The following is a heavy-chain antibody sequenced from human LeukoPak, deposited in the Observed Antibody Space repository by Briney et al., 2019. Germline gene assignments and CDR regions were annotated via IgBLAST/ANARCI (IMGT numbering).Heavy chain of an antibody. D-gene: IGHD2-2*01. CDR2: VNPNSGDT. CDR3: SRAIPRYCSNTTCLFDH. J-gene: IGHJ4*02. CDR1: GYTFTGCY. V-gene: IGHV1-2*02. Sequence: SVKVSRKASGYTFTGCYLHWGRQAPAQGFEWMGFVNPNSGDTNYAQKFQGRVTMTRDTSISTAHMELSRLLSDDTAVYYCSRAIPRYCSNTTCLFDHWGRGTLVTVS.